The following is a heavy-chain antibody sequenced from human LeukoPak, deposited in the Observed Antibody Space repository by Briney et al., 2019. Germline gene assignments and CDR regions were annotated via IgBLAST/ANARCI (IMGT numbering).Heavy chain of an antibody. CDR1: GFTFNRCW. CDR2: INPDGRDT. Sequence: GGSLRLSCVVSGFTFNRCWMNWVRQAPGKGLEWVAHINPDGRDTYYVDSVKGRYTISRDNAQNSMYLQMNSLRVEDTAVYYCTSWGDTTAEYFQRWGQGTLVTVSS. J-gene: IGHJ1*01. D-gene: IGHD2-21*02. V-gene: IGHV3-7*01. CDR3: TSWGDTTAEYFQR.